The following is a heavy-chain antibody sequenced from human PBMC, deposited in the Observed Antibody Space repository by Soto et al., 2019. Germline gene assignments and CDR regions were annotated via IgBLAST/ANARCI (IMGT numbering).Heavy chain of an antibody. V-gene: IGHV3-48*02. J-gene: IGHJ4*02. CDR1: GFTFKIYS. CDR2: ISSSSSAL. Sequence: GGSLRLSCTASGFTFKIYSMNWVRQAPGKGLEWVSFISSSSSALYYADSVEGRFTVSRDNAENSLYLQMNSLRDEDTAVYYCVRGQRYYFDFWGQGALVTVSS. CDR3: VRGQRYYFDF.